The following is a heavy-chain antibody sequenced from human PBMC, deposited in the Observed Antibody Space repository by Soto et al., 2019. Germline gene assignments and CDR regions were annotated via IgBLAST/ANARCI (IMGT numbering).Heavy chain of an antibody. CDR3: ASDHRWSHHYYGMDV. CDR1: GGSISSGDYY. J-gene: IGHJ6*02. D-gene: IGHD2-15*01. V-gene: IGHV4-31*03. Sequence: SETLSLTCSVSGGSISSGDYYWSWIRQHPGKGLEWIGYVYYSGSTDYNPSLKSRVTISVDTSKSQFSLKLSSVTAADTAVYYCASDHRWSHHYYGMDVWGQGTTVTVS. CDR2: VYYSGST.